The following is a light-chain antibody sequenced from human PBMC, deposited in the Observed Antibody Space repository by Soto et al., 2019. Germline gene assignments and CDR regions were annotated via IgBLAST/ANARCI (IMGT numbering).Light chain of an antibody. V-gene: IGLV2-14*01. J-gene: IGLJ1*01. CDR3: SSYTSSNTYV. Sequence: QSALTQPASVSGSPGQSITISCTGTSSDVGGYNFVSWYQQHPGKAPKLMIYEVSNRPSGVSNRFPGSKSGNTASLTISGLQAEDEADYYCSSYTSSNTYVFVIGTKLAVL. CDR2: EVS. CDR1: SSDVGGYNF.